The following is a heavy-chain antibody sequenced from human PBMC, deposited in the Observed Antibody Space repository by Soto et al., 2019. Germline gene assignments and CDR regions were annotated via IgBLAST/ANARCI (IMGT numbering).Heavy chain of an antibody. Sequence: GASVKVSCKASGYTFANYGVGWVRQAPGQGLVWMAWISAYTGSANYAQEFQGRVAVTTDTSTSTASMEVRSLRSDDTAVYYCARSPYSYGKSYYFDYWGQGTLVTVSS. J-gene: IGHJ4*02. CDR2: ISAYTGSA. CDR1: GYTFANYG. D-gene: IGHD5-18*01. V-gene: IGHV1-18*04. CDR3: ARSPYSYGKSYYFDY.